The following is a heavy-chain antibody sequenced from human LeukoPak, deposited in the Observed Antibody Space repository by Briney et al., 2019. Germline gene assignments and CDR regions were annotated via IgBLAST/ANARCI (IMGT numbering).Heavy chain of an antibody. J-gene: IGHJ6*03. CDR3: ARGVTGIYYYYYMDV. D-gene: IGHD3-10*01. CDR1: GYTFTGYY. Sequence: ASVKVSCKASGYTFTGYYMHWVRQAPGQGLEWMGWINPNSGDTNYAQKFQGGVTMTRDTSISTAYMELSRLRSDDTAVYYCARGVTGIYYYYYMDVWGKGTTVTVSS. CDR2: INPNSGDT. V-gene: IGHV1-2*02.